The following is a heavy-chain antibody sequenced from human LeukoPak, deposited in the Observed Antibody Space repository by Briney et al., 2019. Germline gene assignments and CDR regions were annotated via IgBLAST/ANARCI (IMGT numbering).Heavy chain of an antibody. D-gene: IGHD4-17*01. J-gene: IGHJ6*02. CDR2: ISSSGSTI. CDR3: AREYYGDYGYYYGMDV. V-gene: IGHV3-11*01. CDR1: GFTFSDYY. Sequence: GGSLRLSCAASGFTFSDYYMSWIRQAPGKGLEWVSYISSSGSTIYYADSVKGQFTISRDNAKNSLYLQMNSLRAEDTAVYYCAREYYGDYGYYYGMDVWGQGTTVTVSS.